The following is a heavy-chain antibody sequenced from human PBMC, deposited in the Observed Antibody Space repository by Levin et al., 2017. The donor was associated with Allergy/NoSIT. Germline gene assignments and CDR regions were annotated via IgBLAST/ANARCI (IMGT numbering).Heavy chain of an antibody. CDR3: AKTICSNGVCDGFDY. Sequence: PGGSLRLSCKASGYTFTNYDINWVRQATGQGPEWMGWMNPNSGNTGYAQKFQGRVTMTRDTSISTAYMELSSLRSEDTAVYYCAKTICSNGVCDGFDYWGQGTLVTVSS. D-gene: IGHD2-8*01. CDR2: MNPNSGNT. V-gene: IGHV1-8*01. CDR1: GYTFTNYD. J-gene: IGHJ4*02.